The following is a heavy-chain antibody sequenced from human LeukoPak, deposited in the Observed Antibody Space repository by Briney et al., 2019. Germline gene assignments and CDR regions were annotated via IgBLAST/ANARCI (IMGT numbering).Heavy chain of an antibody. J-gene: IGHJ5*02. D-gene: IGHD2-2*02. Sequence: ASVMVSCKASGYTFTSYDINWVRQATGQGLEWMGWMNPNSGNTGYAQKFQGRVTMTRNTSISTAYMELSSLRSEDTAVYYCARGSYLIVVPAAILHNWFDPWGQGTLVTVSS. CDR1: GYTFTSYD. CDR2: MNPNSGNT. CDR3: ARGSYLIVVPAAILHNWFDP. V-gene: IGHV1-8*01.